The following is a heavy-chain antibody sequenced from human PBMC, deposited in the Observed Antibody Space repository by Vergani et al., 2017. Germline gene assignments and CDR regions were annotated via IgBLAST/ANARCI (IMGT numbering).Heavy chain of an antibody. J-gene: IGHJ4*02. Sequence: QEQLVQSGAEVKKPGASVTVSCNASGYTFTAYHLHWVRQAPGQGLEWMAWIKSDNGATLYAQKFQGRVTLTRDTSTTTAYMELSGLTSDDTAVYYCARVKDGYIWGQGTLVTVSS. CDR3: ARVKDGYI. CDR1: GYTFTAYH. CDR2: IKSDNGAT. D-gene: IGHD5-24*01. V-gene: IGHV1-2*02.